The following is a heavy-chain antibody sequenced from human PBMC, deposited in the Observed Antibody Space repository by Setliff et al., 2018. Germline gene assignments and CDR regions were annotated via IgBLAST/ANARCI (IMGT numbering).Heavy chain of an antibody. V-gene: IGHV3-30-3*01. CDR3: ARVAPGGGELFTRPKYYFDY. Sequence: PGGSLRLSCAASGFTFSSYAMHWVRQAPGKGLEWVAVISYDGSNKYYADSVKGRFTISRDNSKNTLYLQMNSLRAEDTAVYYCARVAPGGGELFTRPKYYFDYWGQGTLVTVSS. CDR1: GFTFSSYA. J-gene: IGHJ4*02. D-gene: IGHD3-10*01. CDR2: ISYDGSNK.